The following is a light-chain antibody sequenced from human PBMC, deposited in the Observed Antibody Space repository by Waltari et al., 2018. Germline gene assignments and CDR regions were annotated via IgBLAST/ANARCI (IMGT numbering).Light chain of an antibody. J-gene: IGLJ2*01. Sequence: QSVLTQPPSVSGAPGQRVTISCTGSSSNIGAGFDVHWYQQLPGTAPKLLIYQNNHRPSGVPDRCSGSKSGTSASLAITGLQAEDEADYYCQSYDSNLVLFGGGTKLTVL. CDR3: QSYDSNLVL. V-gene: IGLV1-40*01. CDR2: QNN. CDR1: SSNIGAGFD.